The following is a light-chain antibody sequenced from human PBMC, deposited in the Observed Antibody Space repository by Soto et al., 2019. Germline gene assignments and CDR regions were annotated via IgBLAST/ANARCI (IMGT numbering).Light chain of an antibody. Sequence: EIVMTLSPATLSLSPGQRATRSCRASQGVSSQLAWYQQKPGQAPRLLIYGASSRATGIPDRFSGSGSGTDFTLTISRLEPEDFAVYYCQQYGSSRWTFGQGAKVDIK. CDR3: QQYGSSRWT. V-gene: IGKV3-20*01. CDR1: QGVSSQ. CDR2: GAS. J-gene: IGKJ1*01.